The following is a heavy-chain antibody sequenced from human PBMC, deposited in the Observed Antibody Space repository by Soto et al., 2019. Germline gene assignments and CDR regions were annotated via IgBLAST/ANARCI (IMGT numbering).Heavy chain of an antibody. CDR2: IYYSGST. Sequence: SETLSLTCTVSGGSISSGGYYWSWIRQHPGKGLEWIGYIYYSGSTYYNPSLKSRVTISVDTSKNQFSLKLSSVTAADTAVYYCARMAREDGCTNGVCFFDYWGQGTLVTVSS. CDR3: ARMAREDGCTNGVCFFDY. J-gene: IGHJ4*02. CDR1: GGSISSGGYY. V-gene: IGHV4-31*03. D-gene: IGHD2-8*01.